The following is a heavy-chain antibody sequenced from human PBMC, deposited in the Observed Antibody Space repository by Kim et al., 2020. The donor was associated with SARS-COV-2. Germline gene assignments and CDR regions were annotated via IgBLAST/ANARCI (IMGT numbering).Heavy chain of an antibody. CDR3: AKADGSGTYYGYYYNMDV. CDR1: GFTFNNYG. Sequence: GGSLRLSCAASGFTFNNYGMHWVRQAPGKGLEWVAVISFDGSHKYYADSVRGRFTFSRDNSKNTVHLQMNSLRAEDTATYYCAKADGSGTYYGYYYNMDVWGKGTTVTVSS. V-gene: IGHV3-30*18. J-gene: IGHJ6*03. D-gene: IGHD3-10*01. CDR2: ISFDGSHK.